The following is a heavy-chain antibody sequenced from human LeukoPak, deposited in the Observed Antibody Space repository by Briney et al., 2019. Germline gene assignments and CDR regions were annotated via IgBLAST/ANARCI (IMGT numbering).Heavy chain of an antibody. J-gene: IGHJ4*02. D-gene: IGHD3-22*01. CDR3: ERGGWLPDY. V-gene: IGHV3-7*04. CDR2: IKQDGSEK. CDR1: GFTFSRYW. Sequence: GGSLRLSCAASGFTFSRYWMSWVRLSPGKGLEWVANIKQDGSEKYYVDSVKGRFTISRDNAKNSLYLRMDSRSAGETAVYCWERGGWLPDYWRQGTLVTVSS.